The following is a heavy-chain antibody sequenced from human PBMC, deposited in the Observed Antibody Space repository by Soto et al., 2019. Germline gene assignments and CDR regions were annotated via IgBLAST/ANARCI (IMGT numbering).Heavy chain of an antibody. CDR2: IYYSGST. J-gene: IGHJ4*02. Sequence: SETLSLTCTVSGGSISSGGYYWSWIRQHPGKGLEWIGYIYYSGSTYYNPSLKSRVTISVDTSKNQFSLKLSSVTAADTAVYYCARVRILWFGEDSSGGGFDYWGQGTLVTVSS. CDR3: ARVRILWFGEDSSGGGFDY. CDR1: GGSISSGGYY. V-gene: IGHV4-31*03. D-gene: IGHD3-10*01.